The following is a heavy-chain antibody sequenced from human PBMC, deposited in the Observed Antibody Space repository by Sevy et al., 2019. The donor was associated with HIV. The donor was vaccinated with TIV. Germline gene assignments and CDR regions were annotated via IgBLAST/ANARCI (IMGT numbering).Heavy chain of an antibody. V-gene: IGHV3-13*01. CDR1: GFTFSSYD. Sequence: GGSLRLSCAASGFTFSSYDMYWVRQVRGKGLEWVSAIGIAGDSYYPDSVKGRFTISRDNANNSLYLQMNSLRAGDTAIYYCTKARLSGGVRGHRYGMDVWGQGTTVTVSS. CDR2: IGIAGDS. D-gene: IGHD3-10*01. J-gene: IGHJ6*02. CDR3: TKARLSGGVRGHRYGMDV.